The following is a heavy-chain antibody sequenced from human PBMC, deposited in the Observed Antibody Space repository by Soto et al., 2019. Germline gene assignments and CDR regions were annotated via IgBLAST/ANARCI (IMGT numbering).Heavy chain of an antibody. CDR3: ARGRSSARTYDFDY. D-gene: IGHD3-22*01. CDR1: GFTFSSYG. Sequence: QVQLVESGGGVVQPGRSLRLSCAASGFTFSSYGMHWVRQAPGKGLEWVAVIWYDGSNKYYADSVKGRFTISRDNSKKTLYRQMNSLRAEDTAVYYCARGRSSARTYDFDYWGQGTLVTVSS. V-gene: IGHV3-33*01. J-gene: IGHJ4*02. CDR2: IWYDGSNK.